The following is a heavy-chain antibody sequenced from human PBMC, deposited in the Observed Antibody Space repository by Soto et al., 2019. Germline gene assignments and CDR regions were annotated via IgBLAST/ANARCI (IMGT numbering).Heavy chain of an antibody. Sequence: QLQLQESGPGLVKPSETLSLTCTVSGGSITSSSYYWGWIRQPPGKGLEWIGTIYYSGSTYYTPSLKRRVTISVDTSKNKFSLNLCSVTAADTAVYYCARHPQWLRGSGRYLRLSWFDPWGQGTLVTVSS. J-gene: IGHJ5*02. CDR1: GGSITSSSYY. D-gene: IGHD3-10*01. CDR2: IYYSGST. V-gene: IGHV4-39*01. CDR3: ARHPQWLRGSGRYLRLSWFDP.